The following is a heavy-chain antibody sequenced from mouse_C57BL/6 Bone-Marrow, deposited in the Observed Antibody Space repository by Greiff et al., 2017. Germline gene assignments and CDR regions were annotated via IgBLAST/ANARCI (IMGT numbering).Heavy chain of an antibody. J-gene: IGHJ4*01. Sequence: VQLQQSGAELVRPGTSVKVSCKASGYAFTNYLIEWVKQRPGQGLEWIGVINPGSGGTNYNEKFKGKATLTADKSSSTAYMQPSSLTSEDSAVYFCARTLYDDLEYCAMDYGGQGTSVTVSS. CDR2: INPGSGGT. D-gene: IGHD2-4*01. CDR1: GYAFTNYL. V-gene: IGHV1-54*01. CDR3: ARTLYDDLEYCAMDY.